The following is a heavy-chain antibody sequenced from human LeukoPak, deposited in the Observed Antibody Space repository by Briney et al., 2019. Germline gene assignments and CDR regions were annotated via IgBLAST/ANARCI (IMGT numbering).Heavy chain of an antibody. V-gene: IGHV1-69*13. CDR1: GGTFSSYA. J-gene: IGHJ4*02. D-gene: IGHD3-10*01. CDR3: ARASESGTYHAPFDY. Sequence: PLASVKVSCKASGGTFSSYAISWVRQAPGQGLEWMGGIIPIFGTANYAQKFQGRVTITADESTSTAYMELSSLRSEDTAVYYCARASESGTYHAPFDYWGQGTLVTVSS. CDR2: IIPIFGTA.